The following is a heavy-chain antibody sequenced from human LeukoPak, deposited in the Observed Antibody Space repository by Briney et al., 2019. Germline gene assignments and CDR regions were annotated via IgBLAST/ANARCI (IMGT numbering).Heavy chain of an antibody. V-gene: IGHV1-8*01. CDR2: MNPNSGNT. J-gene: IGHJ4*02. CDR3: ARAQTYYYGSGSYCKRNVGRFDY. CDR1: EYTFTSYD. D-gene: IGHD3-10*01. Sequence: ASVKVSCKASEYTFTSYDINWVRQATGQGLEWMGWMNPNSGNTGYAQKFQGRVTMTRNTSISTAYMELSSLRSEDTAVYYCARAQTYYYGSGSYCKRNVGRFDYWGQGTLVTVSS.